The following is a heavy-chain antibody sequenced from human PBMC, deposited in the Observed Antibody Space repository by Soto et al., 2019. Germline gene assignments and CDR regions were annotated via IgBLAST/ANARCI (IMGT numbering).Heavy chain of an antibody. D-gene: IGHD3-10*01. CDR2: ISGSGGST. CDR1: GFTFSSYA. Sequence: GGSLRLSCAASGFTFSSYAMSWVRQAPGKGLEWVSAISGSGGSTYYADSVKGRFTISRDNSKNTLYLQMNSLRAEDTAVYYCAKDGKTYYYGSGIPPHNWFDPWGQGTLVTVSS. J-gene: IGHJ5*02. CDR3: AKDGKTYYYGSGIPPHNWFDP. V-gene: IGHV3-23*01.